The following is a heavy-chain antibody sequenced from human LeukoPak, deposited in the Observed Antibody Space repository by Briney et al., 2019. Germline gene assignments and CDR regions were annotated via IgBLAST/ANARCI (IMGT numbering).Heavy chain of an antibody. V-gene: IGHV3-9*01. Sequence: GGSLRLSCAASGFTFDDYAMHWVRHAPGKGLEWVSGISWNSGSIGYADSVKGRFTISRDNAKNSLYLQMNSLRAEDTALYYCAKDSVKAASRVFDPWGQGTLVTVSS. CDR3: AKDSVKAASRVFDP. CDR1: GFTFDDYA. CDR2: ISWNSGSI. D-gene: IGHD6-25*01. J-gene: IGHJ5*02.